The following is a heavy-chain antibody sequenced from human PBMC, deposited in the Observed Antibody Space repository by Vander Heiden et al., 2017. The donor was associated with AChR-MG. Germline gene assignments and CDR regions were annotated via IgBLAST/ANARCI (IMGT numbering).Heavy chain of an antibody. Sequence: EVQLLESGGGLVQPGGSLRLSCAASGFPFSIYGMSWVRQAPGKGLEWVSGIRGSGGSTYYADSVKGRFTISRDNSKNTLYLQMNSLRADDTAVYYCAKGGGDSSSSEDDHWGQGTLVTVSS. CDR1: GFPFSIYG. CDR3: AKGGGDSSSSEDDH. J-gene: IGHJ4*02. D-gene: IGHD6-6*01. V-gene: IGHV3-23*01. CDR2: IRGSGGST.